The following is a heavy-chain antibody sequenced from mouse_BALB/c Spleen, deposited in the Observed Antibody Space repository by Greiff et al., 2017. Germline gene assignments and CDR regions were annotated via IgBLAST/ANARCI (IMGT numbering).Heavy chain of an antibody. CDR1: GFTFSSFG. J-gene: IGHJ4*01. CDR3: AREGGYTYYYAMDY. Sequence: EVQLQQSGGGLVQPGGSRKLSCAASGFTFSSFGMHWVRQAPEKGLEWVAYISSGSSTIYYADTVKGRFTISRDNPKNTLFLQMTSLTSEDTAMYYCAREGGYTYYYAMDYWGQGTSVTVSA. V-gene: IGHV5-17*02. CDR2: ISSGSSTI. D-gene: IGHD2-2*01.